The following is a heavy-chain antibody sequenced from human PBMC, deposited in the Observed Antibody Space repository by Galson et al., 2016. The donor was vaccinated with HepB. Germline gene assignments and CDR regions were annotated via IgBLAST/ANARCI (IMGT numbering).Heavy chain of an antibody. D-gene: IGHD3-16*01. V-gene: IGHV4-31*03. Sequence: TLSLTCTVSGDSIDSRGYYWSWIRHHPERGLEWIGYINYNGDTYYNPSLKSRLDISRDTSKNQFSLSLKSVTAADTAVYYCARDLGFNGQLDFWGQGALVTASS. J-gene: IGHJ4*02. CDR3: ARDLGFNGQLDF. CDR1: GDSIDSRGYY. CDR2: INYNGDT.